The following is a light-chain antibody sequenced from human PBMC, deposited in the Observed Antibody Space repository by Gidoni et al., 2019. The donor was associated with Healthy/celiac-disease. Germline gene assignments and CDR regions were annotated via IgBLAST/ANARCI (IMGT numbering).Light chain of an antibody. J-gene: IGKJ3*01. CDR2: DAS. V-gene: IGKV3-11*01. CDR3: QQRRKWPPFT. CDR1: QSVSSY. Sequence: EIVLTQSPATLSLSPGERATLSCRASQSVSSYLAWYQQKPGQAPRLLIYDASNRATGIPARFSGSGSGTDFTLTISSLEPEDFAVYYCQQRRKWPPFTFGPGTKVDIK.